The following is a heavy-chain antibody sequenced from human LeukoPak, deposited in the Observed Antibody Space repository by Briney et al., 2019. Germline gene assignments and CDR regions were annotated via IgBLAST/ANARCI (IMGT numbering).Heavy chain of an antibody. J-gene: IGHJ5*02. CDR3: ARELGIAARQYNWFDP. CDR1: GYTFTSYG. V-gene: IGHV1-18*01. D-gene: IGHD6-6*01. Sequence: ASVKVSCKASGYTFTSYGISWVRQAPGQGLEWMGWISAYNGNTNYAQKLQGRVTMTTDTSTSTAYMELRSLRSDDTAVYYCARELGIAARQYNWFDPWGQGTLATVSS. CDR2: ISAYNGNT.